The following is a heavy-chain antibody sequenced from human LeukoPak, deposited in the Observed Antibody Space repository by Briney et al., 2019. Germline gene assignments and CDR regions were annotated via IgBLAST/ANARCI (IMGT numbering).Heavy chain of an antibody. CDR2: IYHSGGT. CDR1: GGSISSGGYS. CDR3: ARVAVRGAADY. J-gene: IGHJ4*02. D-gene: IGHD3-10*02. Sequence: SETLSLTCAVSGGSISSGGYSWSWIRQPPGKGLEWIGYIYHSGGTYYNPSLKSRVTISVDRSKNQFSLKLSSVTAADTAVYYCARVAVRGAADYWGQGTLVTVSS. V-gene: IGHV4-30-2*01.